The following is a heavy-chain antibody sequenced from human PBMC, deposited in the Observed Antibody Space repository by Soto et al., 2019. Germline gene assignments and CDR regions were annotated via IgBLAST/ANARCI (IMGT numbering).Heavy chain of an antibody. CDR1: GGSISSGGYS. V-gene: IGHV4-30-2*01. J-gene: IGHJ3*01. CDR2: IFHSGST. D-gene: IGHD1-26*01. CDR3: VREGGSGSPDRCFYV. Sequence: QLQLQESGSGLVKPSQTLSLTCAVSGGSISSGGYSWSWLRQPPGKGLEWIGYIFHSGSTYYNPSLKRRVSISGDGSKNHSSPERCSVSAAGTAVCYCVREGGSGSPDRCFYVWG.